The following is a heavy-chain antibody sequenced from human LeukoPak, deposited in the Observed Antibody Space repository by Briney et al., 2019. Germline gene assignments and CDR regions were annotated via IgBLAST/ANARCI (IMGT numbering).Heavy chain of an antibody. V-gene: IGHV3-74*01. CDR3: STGSGHAFDI. CDR2: INSDGSST. D-gene: IGHD3-10*01. CDR1: GFTFSSYW. J-gene: IGHJ3*02. Sequence: GGSLRLSCAASGFTFSSYWMHWVRQVPGKGLVWVSRINSDGSSTCHADSVKRRFTISRDNAKNALYVQMSSLRAEDTALYYCSTGSGHAFDIWGRGTMVTVSS.